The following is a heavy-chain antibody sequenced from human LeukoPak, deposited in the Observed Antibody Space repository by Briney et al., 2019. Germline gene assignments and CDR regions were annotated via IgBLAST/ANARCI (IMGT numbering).Heavy chain of an antibody. CDR3: AQWSRYFDY. D-gene: IGHD1-26*01. J-gene: IGHJ4*02. CDR2: ISGSGYST. Sequence: AGGSLRLSCVASGFTFNNYAMTWVRQAPGKGLEWVSDISGSGYSTYYADSVKGRFTISRDNSKNTLYLQMNSLRAEDTALYFCAQWSRYFDYWGQGTLVTVSS. V-gene: IGHV3-23*01. CDR1: GFTFNNYA.